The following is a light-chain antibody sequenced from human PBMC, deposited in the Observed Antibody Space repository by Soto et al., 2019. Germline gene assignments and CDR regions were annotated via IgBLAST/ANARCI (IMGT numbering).Light chain of an antibody. J-gene: IGKJ2*01. CDR3: QQYNNDSHT. CDR1: QSISNW. Sequence: DIQMTQSPSTLSASVGDRVTITCRASQSISNWLAWYQQKPGKAPKLLIYRASALERGVPSRFTGSGSGTEFTLTISSLQPDDFAIYFCQQYNNDSHTFGQGTKVDIK. V-gene: IGKV1-5*03. CDR2: RAS.